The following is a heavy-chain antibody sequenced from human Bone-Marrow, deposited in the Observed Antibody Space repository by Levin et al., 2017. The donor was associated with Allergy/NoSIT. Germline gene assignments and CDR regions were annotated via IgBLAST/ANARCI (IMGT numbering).Heavy chain of an antibody. Sequence: GESLKISCAASGFTFSSYWMSWVRQAPGKGLEWVANIKQDGSEKYYVDSVKGRFTISRDNAKNSLYLQMNSLRAEDTAVYYCARDNLEWYSPHSFDYWGQGTLVTVSS. J-gene: IGHJ4*02. D-gene: IGHD3-3*01. V-gene: IGHV3-7*03. CDR3: ARDNLEWYSPHSFDY. CDR1: GFTFSSYW. CDR2: IKQDGSEK.